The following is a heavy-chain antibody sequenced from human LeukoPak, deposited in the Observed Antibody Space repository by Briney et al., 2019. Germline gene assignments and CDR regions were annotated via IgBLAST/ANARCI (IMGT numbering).Heavy chain of an antibody. Sequence: GESLKISCKGSGYSFTNYWIGWVGQMPGKGLEWMGIIYPGDSDTRYSPSFQAQVTISADKSISTPYLQWSSLKASDTAMYYCARQRDGYNTGDLFDYWGQGTLVTVSS. CDR3: ARQRDGYNTGDLFDY. J-gene: IGHJ4*02. V-gene: IGHV5-51*01. D-gene: IGHD5-24*01. CDR2: IYPGDSDT. CDR1: GYSFTNYW.